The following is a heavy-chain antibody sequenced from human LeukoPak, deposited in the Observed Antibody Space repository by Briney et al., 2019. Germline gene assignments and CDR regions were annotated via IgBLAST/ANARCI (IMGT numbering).Heavy chain of an antibody. V-gene: IGHV6-1*01. D-gene: IGHD3-10*01. Sequence: SQTLSPTCAISGDSVSSNSAAWNWIRQSPSRGLEWLERTYYRSKWYNDYAVSVKSRITINPGTSKNQFSLQLNSVTPEDTAVYYCARSHYGSGSWNGMDVWGQGTTVTVSS. CDR3: ARSHYGSGSWNGMDV. CDR2: TYYRSKWYN. CDR1: GDSVSSNSAA. J-gene: IGHJ6*02.